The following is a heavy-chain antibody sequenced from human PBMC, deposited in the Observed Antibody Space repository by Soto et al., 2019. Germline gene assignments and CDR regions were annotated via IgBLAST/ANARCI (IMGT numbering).Heavy chain of an antibody. CDR3: VKGFLGWSTTCYVNCDYYYGMDV. Sequence: GGSLRLSCAASGFTFSDYAMHWVRQAPGKGLAWVAVISYDGSSKYYADSVKGRFTFSRDNSQNTLYLQMNSLRPEDTAVYYCVKGFLGWSTTCYVNCDYYYGMDVWGQGTTVTVSS. CDR1: GFTFSDYA. CDR2: ISYDGSSK. V-gene: IGHV3-30-3*01. D-gene: IGHD2-2*01. J-gene: IGHJ6*02.